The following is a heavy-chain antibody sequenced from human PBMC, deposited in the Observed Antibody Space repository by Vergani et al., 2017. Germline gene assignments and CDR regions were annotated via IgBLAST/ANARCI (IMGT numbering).Heavy chain of an antibody. D-gene: IGHD6-19*01. CDR2: INAGNGNT. J-gene: IGHJ3*02. Sequence: QVQLVQSGAEVKKPGASVKVSCKASGYTFTSYAMHWVRQAPGQRLEWMGWINAGNGNTKYSQKFQGRVTITRDTSASTAYMELSSLRSEDTAVYYCAAGTAVAGEQDAFDIWGQGTMVTVSS. CDR1: GYTFTSYA. CDR3: AAGTAVAGEQDAFDI. V-gene: IGHV1-3*01.